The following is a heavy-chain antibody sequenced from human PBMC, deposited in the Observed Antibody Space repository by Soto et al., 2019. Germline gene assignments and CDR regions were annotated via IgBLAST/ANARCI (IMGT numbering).Heavy chain of an antibody. CDR3: ARVRDYIWGSYRYRNWFDP. CDR1: GGSFSGYY. J-gene: IGHJ5*02. CDR2: INHSGST. Sequence: SETLSLTCAVYGGSFSGYYWSWIRQPPGKGLEWIGEINHSGSTNYNPSLKSRVTISVDTSKNQFSLKLSSVTAADTAVYYCARVRDYIWGSYRYRNWFDPWGQGTLVTVSS. D-gene: IGHD3-16*02. V-gene: IGHV4-34*01.